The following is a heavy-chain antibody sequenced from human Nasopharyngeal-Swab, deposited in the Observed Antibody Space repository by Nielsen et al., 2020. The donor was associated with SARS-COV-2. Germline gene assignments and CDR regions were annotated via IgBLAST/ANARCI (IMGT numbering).Heavy chain of an antibody. V-gene: IGHV4-39*01. CDR1: GASIAYSTFY. J-gene: IGHJ4*02. D-gene: IGHD6-13*01. Sequence: SETLSLTCTVSGASIAYSTFYWGWIRQPPGKGLEWIGNIYYNGNTYQNPSLKSRPTISVDKSKNQFSLQLSSVTAADTAVYYCVSSSSWYYFDYWAQGTQVTVSS. CDR2: IYYNGNT. CDR3: VSSSSWYYFDY.